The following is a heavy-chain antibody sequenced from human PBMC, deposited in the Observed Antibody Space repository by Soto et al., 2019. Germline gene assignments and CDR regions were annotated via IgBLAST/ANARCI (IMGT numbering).Heavy chain of an antibody. CDR2: IYYSGST. CDR1: GGSISSYY. J-gene: IGHJ4*02. V-gene: IGHV4-59*01. D-gene: IGHD3-3*01. CDR3: AREVQGAIFGVVITFFDY. Sequence: QVQLQESGPGLVKHSETLSLPCTVSGGSISSYYWSWIRQPPGKGLEWIGYIYYSGSTNYNPSLKSRVTISVDTSKNQFSLKLSSVTAADTAVYYCAREVQGAIFGVVITFFDYWGQGTLVTVSS.